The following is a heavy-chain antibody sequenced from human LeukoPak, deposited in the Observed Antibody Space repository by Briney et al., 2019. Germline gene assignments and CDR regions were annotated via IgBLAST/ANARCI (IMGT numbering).Heavy chain of an antibody. CDR3: AREDDTGRYMGDDAFDI. J-gene: IGHJ3*02. CDR2: IIPISDTA. D-gene: IGHD1-26*01. Sequence: ASVKVSCKASGGTFNSYAISWVRQAPGQGLEWMGGIIPISDTANYPQKFRGRLTITADIPTSTVYMELSSLRSEDTAVYCCAREDDTGRYMGDDAFDIWGQGIMVTVSS. V-gene: IGHV1-69*06. CDR1: GGTFNSYA.